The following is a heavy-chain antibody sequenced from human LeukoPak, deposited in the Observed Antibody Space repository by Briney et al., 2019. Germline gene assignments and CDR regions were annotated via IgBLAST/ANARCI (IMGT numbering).Heavy chain of an antibody. CDR2: INAGNGNT. V-gene: IGHV1-3*01. CDR3: ARGWWSVYGSGTYYNLDY. J-gene: IGHJ4*02. CDR1: GYTFTTYA. Sequence: ASVKVSCKASGYTFTTYAIHWVRQAPGQRLEWMGWINAGNGNTKYSQKFQGRVTITRDTSASTAYMELSSLRSEDTAVFYCARGWWSVYGSGTYYNLDYWGRGTLVTVSS. D-gene: IGHD3-10*01.